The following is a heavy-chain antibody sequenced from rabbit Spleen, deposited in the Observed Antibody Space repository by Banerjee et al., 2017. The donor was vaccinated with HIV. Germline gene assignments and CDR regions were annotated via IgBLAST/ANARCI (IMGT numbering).Heavy chain of an antibody. CDR2: IDIGSSGFT. V-gene: IGHV1S40*01. CDR1: GVSFSSSSY. CDR3: ARDTSSSFSSYGMDL. J-gene: IGHJ6*01. Sequence: QSLEESGGDLVKPGASLTLTCTASGVSFSSSSYICWVRQAPGKGLEWIVCIDIGSSGFTYYANWAKGRFTISKTSSTTVTLQMTSLTVADTATYFCARDTSSSFSSYGMDLWGQGTLVTVS. D-gene: IGHD1-1*01.